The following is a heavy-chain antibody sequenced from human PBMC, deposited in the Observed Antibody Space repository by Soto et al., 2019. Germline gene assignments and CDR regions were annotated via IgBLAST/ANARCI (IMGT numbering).Heavy chain of an antibody. V-gene: IGHV4-30-2*01. D-gene: IGHD3-10*01. CDR3: AINYGSREGMDV. J-gene: IGHJ6*02. Sequence: SETLSLTCAVSGGSISSGGYSWSWIRQPPGKGLEWIGYIYHSGSTYYNPSLKSRVTISVDRSKNQFSLKLSSVTAADTAVYYCAINYGSREGMDVWGQGTTVTAP. CDR2: IYHSGST. CDR1: GGSISSGGYS.